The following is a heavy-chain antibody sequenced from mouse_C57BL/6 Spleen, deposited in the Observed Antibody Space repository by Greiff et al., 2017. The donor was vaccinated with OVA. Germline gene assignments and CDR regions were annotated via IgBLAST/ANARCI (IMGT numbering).Heavy chain of an antibody. CDR1: GFSLSTFGMG. Sequence: VKLVESGPGILQPSQTLSLTCSFSGFSLSTFGMGVGWIRQPSGKGLEWLAHIWWDDDKYYHPALKSGLTISKDTSKNQVFLKIANVDTADTATYYCARIAIDYYGSSLYYFDYWGQGTTLTVSS. CDR3: ARIAIDYYGSSLYYFDY. J-gene: IGHJ2*01. CDR2: IWWDDDK. D-gene: IGHD1-1*01. V-gene: IGHV8-8*01.